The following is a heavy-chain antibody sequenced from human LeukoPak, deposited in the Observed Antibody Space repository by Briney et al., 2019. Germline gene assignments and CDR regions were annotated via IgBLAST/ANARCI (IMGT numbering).Heavy chain of an antibody. V-gene: IGHV4-34*01. Sequence: SETLSLTCAVYGGSFSGYYWSWIRQPPGKGLGWIGEINHCGSTNYNPSLKSRVTISVDTSKNQFSLKLSSVTAADTAVYYCAREVVAATVDAFDIWGQGTMVTVSS. CDR1: GGSFSGYY. J-gene: IGHJ3*02. D-gene: IGHD2-15*01. CDR2: INHCGST. CDR3: AREVVAATVDAFDI.